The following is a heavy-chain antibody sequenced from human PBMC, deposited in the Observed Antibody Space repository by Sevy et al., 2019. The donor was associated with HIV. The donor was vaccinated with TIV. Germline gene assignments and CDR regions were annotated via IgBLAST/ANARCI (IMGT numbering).Heavy chain of an antibody. V-gene: IGHV3-30-3*01. CDR3: AWVRLFSNVAEYFQN. J-gene: IGHJ1*01. CDR2: ISYDGSNK. Sequence: GGSLRLSCAASGFTFSSFSMHWVRQAPGKGLEWVATISYDGSNKYYADSVKGRFTISRDNSKNSLYLQMNSLRAEDTAVYCCAWVRLFSNVAEYFQNWGQGTLVTVSS. D-gene: IGHD4-4*01. CDR1: GFTFSSFS.